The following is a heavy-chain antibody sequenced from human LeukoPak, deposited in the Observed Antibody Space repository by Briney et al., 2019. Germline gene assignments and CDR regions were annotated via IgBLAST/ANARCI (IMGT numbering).Heavy chain of an antibody. J-gene: IGHJ5*02. CDR3: ASEGYCSGGSCYQFDP. V-gene: IGHV4-59*08. CDR2: IYYSGST. CDR1: GGSISSYY. Sequence: SETLSLTCTVSGGSISSYYWSWIRQPPGKGLEWIGYIYYSGSTNYNPSLRSRVTISVDTSKNQFSLKLSSVAAADTAVYYCASEGYCSGGSCYQFDPWGQGTLVTVSS. D-gene: IGHD2-15*01.